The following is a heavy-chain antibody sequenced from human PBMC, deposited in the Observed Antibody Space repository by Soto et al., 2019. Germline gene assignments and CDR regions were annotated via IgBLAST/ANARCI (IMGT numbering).Heavy chain of an antibody. CDR2: INPDNGNT. D-gene: IGHD6-19*01. CDR3: ARGGSGWYVDY. Sequence: QVQLVQSGAEVKNPGASVKVSCMASDYTFINYAISWVRQAPGQGLEWMGWINPDNGNTDSEQKVQGRVTMTADTSTSTAYMELRSLTSDDTAVYYCARGGSGWYVDYWGQGTLVTVSS. CDR1: DYTFINYA. V-gene: IGHV1-18*01. J-gene: IGHJ4*02.